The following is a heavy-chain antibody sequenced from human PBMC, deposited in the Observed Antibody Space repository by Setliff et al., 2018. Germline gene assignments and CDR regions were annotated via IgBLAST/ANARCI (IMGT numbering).Heavy chain of an antibody. V-gene: IGHV4-61*09. CDR2: IYTSWST. CDR1: GDSISSRRNY. J-gene: IGHJ6*03. D-gene: IGHD3-3*01. Sequence: SETLSLTCTVSGDSISSRRNYWGWFRQPAGKELEWIGQIYTSWSTNYNPSLKSRVTISLDTSKNQFSLSLSSVTAADTAIYYCARMSGFQYMDVWGKGTTVTVSS. CDR3: ARMSGFQYMDV.